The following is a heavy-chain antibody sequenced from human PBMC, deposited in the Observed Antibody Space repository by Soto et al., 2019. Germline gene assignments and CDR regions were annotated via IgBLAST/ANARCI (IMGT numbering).Heavy chain of an antibody. D-gene: IGHD4-4*01. CDR2: VSHHGALQ. CDR3: VKGATVTIAHHFDY. V-gene: IGHV3-30*18. CDR1: GFTFSDYG. Sequence: PGGSLILSCAASGFTFSDYGMQWFLQAPGKGLEWVAVVSHHGALQFYADSVKGRFFISRDNSENTVFLQMNSLRPEDTAIYYCVKGATVTIAHHFDYWGQGALVTVSS. J-gene: IGHJ4*02.